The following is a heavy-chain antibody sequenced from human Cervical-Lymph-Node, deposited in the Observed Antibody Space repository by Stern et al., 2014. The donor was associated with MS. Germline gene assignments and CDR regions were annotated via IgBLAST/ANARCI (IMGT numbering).Heavy chain of an antibody. J-gene: IGHJ4*02. Sequence: VQLVQSGGGVVQPGGSLRLSCAASGFTFSSHVMHWVRQAPGKGLEWVAVKWHDENNNADADSGKGRFTISRDNSNNTLSLQMNSLRAEDTAVYYCVREDGDFDYWGQGTLVTVSS. D-gene: IGHD2-8*01. V-gene: IGHV3-30-3*01. CDR3: VREDGDFDY. CDR1: GFTFSSHV. CDR2: KWHDENNN.